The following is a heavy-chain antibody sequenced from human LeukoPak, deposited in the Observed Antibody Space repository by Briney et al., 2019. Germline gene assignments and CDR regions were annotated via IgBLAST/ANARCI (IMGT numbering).Heavy chain of an antibody. CDR1: GFTFSSYA. J-gene: IGHJ3*02. D-gene: IGHD2-15*01. V-gene: IGHV3-30-3*01. CDR3: ARGSGAFDI. CDR2: ISYDGSNK. Sequence: PGGSLRLSCAASGFTFSSYAMHWVRQAPGKGLEWVAVISYDGSNKYYADSVKGRFTISRDNSKNTLYLQMNGLRAEDTAVYYCARGSGAFDIWGQGTMVTVSS.